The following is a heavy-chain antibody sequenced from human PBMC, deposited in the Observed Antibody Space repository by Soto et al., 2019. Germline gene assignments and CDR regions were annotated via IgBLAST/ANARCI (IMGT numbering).Heavy chain of an antibody. V-gene: IGHV1-18*01. CDR1: GYTFTSYG. D-gene: IGHD2-15*01. CDR3: ARANVVVVAATHRADYYGMDV. Sequence: QVQLVQSGAEVKKPGASVKVSCKASGYTFTSYGISWVRQAPGQGLEWMGWISAYNGNTNYAQKLQGRVIMTTDTSTSTAYMELRSLRSDDTAVYYCARANVVVVAATHRADYYGMDVWGQGTTVTVSS. CDR2: ISAYNGNT. J-gene: IGHJ6*02.